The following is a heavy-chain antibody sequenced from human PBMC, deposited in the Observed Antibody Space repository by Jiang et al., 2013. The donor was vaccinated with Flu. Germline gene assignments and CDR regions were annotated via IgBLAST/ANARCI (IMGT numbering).Heavy chain of an antibody. J-gene: IGHJ3*02. CDR1: GFSLSTSGVG. CDR3: AHIPSWVVPAARHAFDI. Sequence: KPTQTLTLTCTFSGFSLSTSGVGVGWIRQPPGKALEWLALIYWDDDKRYSPSLKSRLTITKDTSKNQVVLTMTNMDPVDTATYYCAHIPSWVVPAARHAFDIWGQGTMVTVSS. CDR2: IYWDDDK. V-gene: IGHV2-5*02. D-gene: IGHD2-2*01.